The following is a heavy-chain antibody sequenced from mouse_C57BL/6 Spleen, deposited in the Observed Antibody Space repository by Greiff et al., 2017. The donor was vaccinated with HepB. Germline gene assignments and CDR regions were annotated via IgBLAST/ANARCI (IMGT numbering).Heavy chain of an antibody. V-gene: IGHV7-3*01. D-gene: IGHD4-1*01. CDR3: ARNWDDYAMDY. CDR1: GFTFTDYY. Sequence: EVQVVESGGGLVQPGGSLSLSCAASGFTFTDYYMSWVRQPPGKALEWLGFIRNKANGYTTEYSASVKGRFTISRDNSQSILYLQMNALRAEDSATYCCARNWDDYAMDYWGQGTSVTVSS. J-gene: IGHJ4*01. CDR2: IRNKANGYTT.